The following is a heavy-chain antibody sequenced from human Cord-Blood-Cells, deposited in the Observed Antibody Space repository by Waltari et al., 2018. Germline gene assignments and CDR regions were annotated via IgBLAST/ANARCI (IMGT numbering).Heavy chain of an antibody. CDR1: GGTFSSYA. CDR2: IFPSLGIA. J-gene: IGHJ4*02. V-gene: IGHV1-69*04. D-gene: IGHD5-12*01. CDR3: ARGDSADIFDY. Sequence: QVQLVQSGAEVKKPGSSVKVSCKASGGTFSSYAISWVRQAPGQGLEWMGSIFPSLGIANYAQKFQGRVTITADESTSTAYMELSSLRSEDTAVYYCARGDSADIFDYWGQGTLVTVSS.